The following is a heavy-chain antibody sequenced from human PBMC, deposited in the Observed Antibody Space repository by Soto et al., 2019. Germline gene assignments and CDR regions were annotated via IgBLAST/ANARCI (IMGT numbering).Heavy chain of an antibody. V-gene: IGHV1-2*02. CDR3: ARDHRWQQLGNYYYYGMDV. Sequence: GASVKVSCKASGYTFTGYYMHWVRQAPGQGLEWMGWINPNSGGTNYAQKFQGRVTMTRDTSISTAYMELSRLRSDDTAVYYCARDHRWQQLGNYYYYGMDVWGQGTTVTVFS. D-gene: IGHD6-13*01. J-gene: IGHJ6*02. CDR2: INPNSGGT. CDR1: GYTFTGYY.